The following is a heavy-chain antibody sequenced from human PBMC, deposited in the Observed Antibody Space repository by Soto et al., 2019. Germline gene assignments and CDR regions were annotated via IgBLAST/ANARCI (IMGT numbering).Heavy chain of an antibody. CDR3: ARSNIMMVVAGIGIDV. CDR2: IWSDGSNK. D-gene: IGHD3-22*01. J-gene: IGHJ6*02. Sequence: HPGGSLTLSCAASAFTFSSHCMHWVRQVPGEVMEWVAAIWSDGSNKYYADSVKGRFTTSRGNSKNTLYLQMNRQSDDETAVYYSARSNIMMVVAGIGIDVWGQGTTVTVSS. CDR1: AFTFSSHC. V-gene: IGHV3-33*01.